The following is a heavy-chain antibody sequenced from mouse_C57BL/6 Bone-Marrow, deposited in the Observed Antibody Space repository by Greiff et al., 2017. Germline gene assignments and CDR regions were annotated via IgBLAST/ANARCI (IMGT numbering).Heavy chain of an antibody. CDR2: IHPNSGST. J-gene: IGHJ2*01. CDR3: ARFLYYYGSSADY. Sequence: QVQLQQPGAELVKPGASVTLSCKASGYTFTSYWMHWVKQRPGQGLEWIGMIHPNSGSTNYNEKFKSKATLTVDKSSSTAYMQRSSLTSEDSAVYYCARFLYYYGSSADYWGQGTTRTVSS. D-gene: IGHD1-1*01. V-gene: IGHV1-64*01. CDR1: GYTFTSYW.